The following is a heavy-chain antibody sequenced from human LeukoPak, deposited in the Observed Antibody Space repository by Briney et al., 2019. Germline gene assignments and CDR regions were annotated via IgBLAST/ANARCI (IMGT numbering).Heavy chain of an antibody. CDR1: GFTFSDYY. Sequence: PGGSLRLSCAASGFTFSDYYMSWIRQAPGKGLEWVSYISSSGSTIYYADSVKGRFTISRDNAKNSLYLQMNSLRAEDTAVYYCARDKYSDTSGGIDDAFDMWGQGTMVTVSS. CDR3: ARDKYSDTSGGIDDAFDM. J-gene: IGHJ3*02. D-gene: IGHD2-15*01. CDR2: ISSSGSTI. V-gene: IGHV3-11*04.